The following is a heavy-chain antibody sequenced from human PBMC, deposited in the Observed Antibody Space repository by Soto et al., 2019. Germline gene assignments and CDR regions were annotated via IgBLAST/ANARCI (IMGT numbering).Heavy chain of an antibody. J-gene: IGHJ5*02. CDR1: GGTFGSYT. D-gene: IGHD3-10*01. CDR2: IIPIVGIA. V-gene: IGHV1-69*04. CDR3: ARAPGPNTT. Sequence: QVQLVQSGAEVKKPGSSVKVSCKASGGTFGSYTITWVRQAPGQGLECVGRIIPIVGIANYAEKFQGRVTITADKSTTTAYMELSSLTSEDTAVYYCARAPGPNTTWGQGTLVTVSS.